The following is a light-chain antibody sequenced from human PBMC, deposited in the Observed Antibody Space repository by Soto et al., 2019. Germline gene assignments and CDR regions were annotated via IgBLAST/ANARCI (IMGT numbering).Light chain of an antibody. CDR3: QEYSTSRT. V-gene: IGKV3-20*01. CDR2: GAS. CDR1: QGVTSTY. J-gene: IGKJ1*01. Sequence: VWTQSPGTLSLFLGEKATLSCRASQGVTSTYMAWYQQQPGQAPRLLIYGASSRAPGVPDRCSGSGAVAYFILTISILEADDSAVYCCQEYSTSRTFGQGTKVEIK.